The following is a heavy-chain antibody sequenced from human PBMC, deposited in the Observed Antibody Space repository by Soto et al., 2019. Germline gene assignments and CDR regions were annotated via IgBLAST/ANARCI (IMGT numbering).Heavy chain of an antibody. J-gene: IGHJ5*02. D-gene: IGHD4-17*01. CDR1: GFTFSTYA. V-gene: IGHV3-23*01. CDR3: AIVADTVTTLNWFDP. CDR2: ISGSAGST. Sequence: GGSLRLSCAASGFTFSTYAISWVRQAPGKGLGWVSGISGSAGSTYYADSVKGRFTISRENSKNALYLQMKSLRVEDTAVYYCAIVADTVTTLNWFDPWGPGTMVTVYS.